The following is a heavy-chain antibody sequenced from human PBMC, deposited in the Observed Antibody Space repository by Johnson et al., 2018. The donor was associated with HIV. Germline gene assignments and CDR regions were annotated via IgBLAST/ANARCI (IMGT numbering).Heavy chain of an antibody. J-gene: IGHJ3*02. CDR3: ARGPKNPGLDAFDT. V-gene: IGHV3-23*04. D-gene: IGHD1-14*01. Sequence: VQLVESGGGLVQPGGSLRLSCAASGFTFDDYGMNWVRQAPGKGLEWVSSISGSGGTTYYADSVKGRFTISRDNSKNTLYLQMSSLRAEDTAVYYCARGPKNPGLDAFDTWGQGTMVTVSS. CDR2: ISGSGGTT. CDR1: GFTFDDYG.